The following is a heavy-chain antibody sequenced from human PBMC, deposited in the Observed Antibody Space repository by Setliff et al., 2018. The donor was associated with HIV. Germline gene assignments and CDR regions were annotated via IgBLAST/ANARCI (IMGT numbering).Heavy chain of an antibody. V-gene: IGHV3-15*01. D-gene: IGHD1-26*01. Sequence: PGGSLRLSCAASGFTFINAWMSWVRQAPGKGLEWVGRIKSKADGGTIDYAAPVKGRFTISRDDSKNKLYLQMNSLTTDDTAVYFCVTGSQLPMDYWGQGTLVTVSS. J-gene: IGHJ4*02. CDR3: VTGSQLPMDY. CDR1: GFTFINAW. CDR2: IKSKADGGTI.